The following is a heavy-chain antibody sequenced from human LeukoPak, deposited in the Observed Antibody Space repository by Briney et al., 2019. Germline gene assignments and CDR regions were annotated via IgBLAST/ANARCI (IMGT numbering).Heavy chain of an antibody. CDR2: TIPIFGTV. J-gene: IGHJ4*02. CDR1: GYTFTSYG. V-gene: IGHV1-69*06. Sequence: ASVKVSCKASGYTFTSYGISWVRQAPGQGLEWMGGTIPIFGTVNYGQNFQGRVTMTEDTSTDTAYMELSSLRSEDTAVYYCATGGYASGSDYWGQGTLVTVSS. CDR3: ATGGYASGSDY. D-gene: IGHD3-10*01.